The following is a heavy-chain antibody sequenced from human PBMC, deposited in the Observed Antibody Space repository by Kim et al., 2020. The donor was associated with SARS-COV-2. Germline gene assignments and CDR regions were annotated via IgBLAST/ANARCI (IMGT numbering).Heavy chain of an antibody. J-gene: IGHJ5*02. CDR3: AKMVARGYCSSTSCHNWFDP. D-gene: IGHD2-2*01. CDR1: GFTFSSYA. V-gene: IGHV3-33*06. CDR2: IWNDGSNT. Sequence: GGSLRLSCAASGFTFSSYAMHWVRQAPGKGLEWVSVIWNDGSNTYYADSVKGRFTISRDNSKNTLYLQMNSLRAEDTAVYYCAKMVARGYCSSTSCHNWFDPWGQGTMVTVSS.